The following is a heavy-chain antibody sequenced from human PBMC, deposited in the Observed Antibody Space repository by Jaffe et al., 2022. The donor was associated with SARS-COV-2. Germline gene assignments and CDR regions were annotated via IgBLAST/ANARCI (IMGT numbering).Heavy chain of an antibody. J-gene: IGHJ6*02. CDR2: ISSSSSYI. CDR1: GFTFSSYS. CDR3: ARDLVNSSSFHKYYYGMDV. D-gene: IGHD6-6*01. Sequence: EVQLVESGGGLVKPGGSLRLSCAASGFTFSSYSMNWVRQAPGKGLEWVSSISSSSSYIYYADSVKGRFTISRDNAKNSLYLQMNSLRAEDTAVYYCARDLVNSSSFHKYYYGMDVWGQGTTVTVSS. V-gene: IGHV3-21*01.